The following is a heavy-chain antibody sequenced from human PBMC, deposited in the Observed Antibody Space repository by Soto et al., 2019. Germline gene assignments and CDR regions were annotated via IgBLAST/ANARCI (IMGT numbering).Heavy chain of an antibody. V-gene: IGHV1-69*13. CDR2: IIPIFGTA. Sequence: SVKVSCKASGGTFSSYAISWVRQAPGQGLEWMGGIIPIFGTANYAQEFQGRVTITADESTSTAYMELSSLRSGDTAVYYCASNGHYDILTGYYIHWFDPWGQGTLVTVSS. CDR1: GGTFSSYA. J-gene: IGHJ5*02. D-gene: IGHD3-9*01. CDR3: ASNGHYDILTGYYIHWFDP.